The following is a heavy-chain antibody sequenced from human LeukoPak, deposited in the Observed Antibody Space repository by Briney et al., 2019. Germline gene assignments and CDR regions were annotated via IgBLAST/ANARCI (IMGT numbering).Heavy chain of an antibody. D-gene: IGHD3-10*01. CDR3: AKAGYYGSGSYYPAYYYYYGMDV. CDR1: GFTFSSYA. Sequence: GGSLRLSCAASGFTFSSYAMSWVRQAPGKGLEWVSAISGSGGSTYYADSVKGRFTISRDNSKNTLYLQMNSLRAEDTAVYYCAKAGYYGSGSYYPAYYYYYGMDVWGQGTTVTVSS. V-gene: IGHV3-23*01. J-gene: IGHJ6*02. CDR2: ISGSGGST.